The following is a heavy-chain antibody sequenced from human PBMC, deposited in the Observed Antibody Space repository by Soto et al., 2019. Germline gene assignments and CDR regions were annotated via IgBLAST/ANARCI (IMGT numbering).Heavy chain of an antibody. V-gene: IGHV3-33*06. CDR1: GFTFSSYG. J-gene: IGHJ4*02. Sequence: GGSLRLSCAASGFTFSSYGMHWVRQAPGKGLEWVAVIWYDGSNKYYADSVKGRFTISRDNSKNTLYLQMNSLRAEDTAVYYCANIKSGAASDYWGQGTLVTVSS. D-gene: IGHD1-26*01. CDR3: ANIKSGAASDY. CDR2: IWYDGSNK.